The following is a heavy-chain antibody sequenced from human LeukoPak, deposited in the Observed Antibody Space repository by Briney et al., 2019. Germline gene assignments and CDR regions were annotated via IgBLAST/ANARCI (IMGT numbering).Heavy chain of an antibody. CDR3: ASSFPAGTLSSFDY. CDR2: IYSGGST. V-gene: IGHV3-53*01. J-gene: IGHJ4*02. CDR1: GFTVSSNY. D-gene: IGHD2-15*01. Sequence: PGGSLRLSCAASGFTVSSNYMSWVRQAPGKGLEWVSVIYSGGSTYYADSVKGRFTISRDNAKNSLYLQMNSLRAEDTAVYYCASSFPAGTLSSFDYWGQGTLVTVSS.